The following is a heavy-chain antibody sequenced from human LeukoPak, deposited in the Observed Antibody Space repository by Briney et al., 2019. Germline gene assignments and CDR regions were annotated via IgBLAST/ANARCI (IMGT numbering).Heavy chain of an antibody. CDR1: GFTFSSYA. CDR3: ARDHYHSYGDYVDFDY. V-gene: IGHV3-48*01. D-gene: IGHD4-17*01. Sequence: GGSLRLSCAASGFTFSSYAMSWVRQAPGKGLEWVSYISGSSDAMYYADSVKGRFIVSRDNAKNSLYLQMNSLRAEDTAVYYCARDHYHSYGDYVDFDYWGQGTLVTVSS. J-gene: IGHJ4*02. CDR2: ISGSSDAM.